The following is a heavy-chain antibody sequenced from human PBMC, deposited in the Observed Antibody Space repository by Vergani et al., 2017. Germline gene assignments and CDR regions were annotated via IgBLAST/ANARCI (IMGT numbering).Heavy chain of an antibody. CDR1: GGSFSGYY. J-gene: IGHJ5*02. V-gene: IGHV4-34*01. Sequence: QVQLQQWGAGLLKPSETLSLTCAVYGGSFSGYYWSWIRQPPGKGLEWLGEINHSGSTNYNPSLKSRVTISVDTSKNQFSLKLSSVTAADTAVYYCARGYSYGFRFDPWGQGTLVTVSS. CDR2: INHSGST. CDR3: ARGYSYGFRFDP. D-gene: IGHD5-18*01.